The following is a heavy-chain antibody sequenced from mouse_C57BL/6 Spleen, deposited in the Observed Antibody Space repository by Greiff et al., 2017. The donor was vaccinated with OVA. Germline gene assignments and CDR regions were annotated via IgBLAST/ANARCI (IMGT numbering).Heavy chain of an antibody. CDR2: IYPGDGDT. V-gene: IGHV1-82*01. CDR1: GYAFSNSW. J-gene: IGHJ2*01. D-gene: IGHD1-1*01. CDR3: ARRTGYYYGSLDY. Sequence: VQLQQSGPELVKPGASVKISCKASGYAFSNSWMNWVKQRPGKGLEWIGRIYPGDGDTNYNGKFKGKATLTADKSSSTAYMQLSSLTSEDSAVYFCARRTGYYYGSLDYWGQGTTLTVSS.